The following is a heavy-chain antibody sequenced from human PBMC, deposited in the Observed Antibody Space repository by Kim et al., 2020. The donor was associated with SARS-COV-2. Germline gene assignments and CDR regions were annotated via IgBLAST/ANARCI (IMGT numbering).Heavy chain of an antibody. Sequence: SLKSRVTIAADTSKNQFSLKLSSVTVADTAVYYCASLEYSSSWNDAFDIWGQGTMVTVSS. V-gene: IGHV4-34*01. CDR3: ASLEYSSSWNDAFDI. D-gene: IGHD6-6*01. J-gene: IGHJ3*02.